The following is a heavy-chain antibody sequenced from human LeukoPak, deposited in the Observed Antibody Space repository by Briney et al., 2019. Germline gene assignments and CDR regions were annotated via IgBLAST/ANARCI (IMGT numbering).Heavy chain of an antibody. CDR2: IYYSGNS. J-gene: IGHJ4*02. D-gene: IGHD5-12*01. V-gene: IGHV4-30-4*01. Sequence: NPSQTLSLTCTVSGGSISSGDYYWSWIRQPPGKGLEWIGYIYYSGNSYYNPSLKSRANISLDTSINQFSLKLTSVTAADTAVYYCARAPGFRYIAYGLPFDYWGQGTLATVSS. CDR1: GGSISSGDYY. CDR3: ARAPGFRYIAYGLPFDY.